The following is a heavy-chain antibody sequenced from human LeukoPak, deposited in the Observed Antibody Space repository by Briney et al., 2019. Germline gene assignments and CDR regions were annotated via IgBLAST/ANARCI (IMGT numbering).Heavy chain of an antibody. CDR3: AREVAARLDY. J-gene: IGHJ4*02. V-gene: IGHV4-59*01. D-gene: IGHD6-6*01. CDR1: GGSISSYY. CDR2: IYYSGST. Sequence: SETLSLTCTVSGGSISSYYWSWIRQPPGKGLEWIGYIYYSGSTNYTPSLKSRITISVDTSRNQFSLKLNSVTAADTAVYYCAREVAARLDYWGQGTLVTVSS.